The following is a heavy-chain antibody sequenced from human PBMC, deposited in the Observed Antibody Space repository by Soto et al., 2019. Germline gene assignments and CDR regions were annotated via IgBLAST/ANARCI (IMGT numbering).Heavy chain of an antibody. D-gene: IGHD6-13*01. J-gene: IGHJ6*02. CDR3: AKDFFTGIAAAGTACYYYYYGMDV. Sequence: QVQLVESGGGVVQPGRSLRLSCAASGFTFSSYGMHWVRQAPGKGLEWVAVISYDGSNKYYADSVKGRFTISRDNSKNTLYLQMNSLRAEDTAVYYCAKDFFTGIAAAGTACYYYYYGMDVWGQGTTVTVSS. V-gene: IGHV3-30*18. CDR2: ISYDGSNK. CDR1: GFTFSSYG.